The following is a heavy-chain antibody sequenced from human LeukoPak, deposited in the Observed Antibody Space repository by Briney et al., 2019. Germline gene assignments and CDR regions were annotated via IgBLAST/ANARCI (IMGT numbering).Heavy chain of an antibody. CDR2: ISGSGGST. CDR3: ARDYGGPHYFDY. Sequence: GGSLRLSCAASGFTFSKYAMGWVRQAPGEGLEWVSAISGSGGSTYYADSVKGRFTISRDDAKNSLYLQMDSLRAEDTAVYYCARDYGGPHYFDYWGQGTLVTVSS. V-gene: IGHV3-23*01. J-gene: IGHJ4*02. D-gene: IGHD2-15*01. CDR1: GFTFSKYA.